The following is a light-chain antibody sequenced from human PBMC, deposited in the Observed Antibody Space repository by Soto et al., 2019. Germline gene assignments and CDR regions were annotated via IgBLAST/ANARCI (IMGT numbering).Light chain of an antibody. V-gene: IGKV1-9*01. CDR3: QQVNNYPLT. J-gene: IGKJ4*01. CDR2: DAS. Sequence: DIQFTQSPSSLSASVGDRVTISCRASRGISTYLAWYHQHPATAPKRLIYDASNLQSWVPSRFSGSGSGTEFTLTISSLQPEDFATYYCQQVNNYPLTFGGGTKVDIK. CDR1: RGISTY.